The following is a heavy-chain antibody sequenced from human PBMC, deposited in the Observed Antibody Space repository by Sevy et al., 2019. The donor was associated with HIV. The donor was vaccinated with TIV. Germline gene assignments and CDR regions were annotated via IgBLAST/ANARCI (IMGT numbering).Heavy chain of an antibody. Sequence: TLSLTCTVSGGSISTYYWSWIRQPPGKGLEYIGYIYYTGSTNYNPSLKSRVTISVDTSKNQFSLKLRSVTAVDTAVYYCARAPPVRSGDDSLNWFDPWGQRTLVTVSS. D-gene: IGHD5-12*01. J-gene: IGHJ5*02. CDR1: GGSISTYY. CDR2: IYYTGST. CDR3: ARAPPVRSGDDSLNWFDP. V-gene: IGHV4-59*01.